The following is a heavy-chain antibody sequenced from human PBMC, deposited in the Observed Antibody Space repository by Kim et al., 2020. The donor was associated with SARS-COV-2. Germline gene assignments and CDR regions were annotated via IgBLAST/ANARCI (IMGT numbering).Heavy chain of an antibody. CDR3: ARVGDDGGHSLDAFDI. J-gene: IGHJ3*02. Sequence: ASVKVSCKASGYTFTSYYMHWVRQAPGQGLEWMGIINPIGGSANYAQKFQGRVTMTRDTSTSTVYMELSSLRSEDTAVYYCARVGDDGGHSLDAFDIWGQGTMVTVSS. V-gene: IGHV1-46*01. CDR1: GYTFTSYY. CDR2: INPIGGSA. D-gene: IGHD2-21*02.